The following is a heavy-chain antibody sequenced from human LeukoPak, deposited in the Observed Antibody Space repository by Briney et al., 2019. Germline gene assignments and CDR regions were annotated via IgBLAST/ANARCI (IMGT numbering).Heavy chain of an antibody. V-gene: IGHV3-20*04. D-gene: IGHD4-17*01. J-gene: IGHJ4*02. CDR2: INWNGGST. CDR1: GFTFDDYG. Sequence: GGSLRRYCAASGFTFDDYGMSWVRQAPGKGLEWVSGINWNGGSTGYADSVKGRFTISRDNAKNSLYLQMNSLRAEDTALYYCARADKYGDLEYWGQGTLVTVSS. CDR3: ARADKYGDLEY.